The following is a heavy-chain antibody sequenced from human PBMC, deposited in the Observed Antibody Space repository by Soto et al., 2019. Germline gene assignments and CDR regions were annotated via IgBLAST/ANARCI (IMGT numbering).Heavy chain of an antibody. CDR2: ISYSGST. CDR1: GGSISSYY. J-gene: IGHJ4*02. Sequence: QVQLQESGPGLVKPSETLSLTCTVSGGSISSYYWSWIRQSPGKGLEWIGYISYSGSTKYNTSLRRRVTISVDTSKNPFSLKLSSVAAADTAVYYCARGRGDTAMAWYYWGQGTLVTVSS. V-gene: IGHV4-59*01. D-gene: IGHD5-18*01. CDR3: ARGRGDTAMAWYY.